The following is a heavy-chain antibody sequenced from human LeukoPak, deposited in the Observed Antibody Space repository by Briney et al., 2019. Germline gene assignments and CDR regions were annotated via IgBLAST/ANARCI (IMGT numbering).Heavy chain of an antibody. D-gene: IGHD6-6*01. CDR2: ISVYNGNT. CDR1: VYTFTSYG. CDR3: ARDMSSSSSGDY. J-gene: IGHJ4*02. Sequence: ASVKVSCKPSVYTFTSYGISWVRQAPGQGREWVGWISVYNGNTNYAQKLQGRVTMTTDTSTSTAYMELRSVRSDDTAVYYCARDMSSSSSGDYWGQRTLVTVSS. V-gene: IGHV1-18*01.